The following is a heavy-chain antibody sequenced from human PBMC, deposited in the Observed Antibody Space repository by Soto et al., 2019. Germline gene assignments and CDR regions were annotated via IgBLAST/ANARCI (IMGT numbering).Heavy chain of an antibody. V-gene: IGHV4-31*03. J-gene: IGHJ6*03. CDR3: ARVSGIVVVPTAKDPHYYYMEV. CDR1: GGSISGGPYY. Sequence: QVQLQESGPGLVKPSQTLSLTCTVSGGSISGGPYYWTWIRQHPESGLEWIGYIYYTGSTYYNPSLKSRVIMSVDTSNNQLSLKLSSVTAADTAVYFCARVSGIVVVPTAKDPHYYYMEVWGKGTTVTVSS. D-gene: IGHD2-2*01. CDR2: IYYTGST.